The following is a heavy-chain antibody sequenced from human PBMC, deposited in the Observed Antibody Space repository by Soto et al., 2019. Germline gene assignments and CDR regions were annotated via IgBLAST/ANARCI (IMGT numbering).Heavy chain of an antibody. CDR2: IYYSGST. CDR3: ARGGSSIQLWPYYYYYGMDV. D-gene: IGHD5-18*01. J-gene: IGHJ6*02. V-gene: IGHV4-30-4*01. CDR1: GGSISSGDYY. Sequence: PSETLSLTCTVSGGSISSGDYYWSWIRQPPGKGLEWIGYIYYSGSTYYNPSLKSRVTISVDTSKNQFSPKLSSVTAADTAVYYCARGGSSIQLWPYYYYYGMDVWGQGTTVTVSS.